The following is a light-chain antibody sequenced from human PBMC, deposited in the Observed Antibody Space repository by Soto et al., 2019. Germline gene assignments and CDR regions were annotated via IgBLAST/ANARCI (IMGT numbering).Light chain of an antibody. V-gene: IGLV2-14*01. CDR1: SSDVGGYIY. CDR3: VSYTTSASYV. Sequence: QSVLTQPASVSGSPGQSITISCTGTSSDVGGYIYVSWYQQHPGKAPKLMIYDVTSRPSGVSYRFSGSKSGNTASLTISGLQAEDEADYYCVSYTTSASYVFXTGTKVTVL. J-gene: IGLJ1*01. CDR2: DVT.